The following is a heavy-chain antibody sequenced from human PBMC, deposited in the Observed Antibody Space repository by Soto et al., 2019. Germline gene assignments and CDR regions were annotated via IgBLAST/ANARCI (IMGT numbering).Heavy chain of an antibody. CDR2: SIPVFQTA. Sequence: QEQLVQSGAEVKKPGSAGKVSCKASGGLFSSYPISWVRQVPGQGLEWMGGSIPVFQTAYYTQRFQSRVTITADESTNTAYMELSSLRSEDTAIYYCARGGSGYTWFNEFWGQGTLVTVSS. D-gene: IGHD3-22*01. CDR3: ARGGSGYTWFNEF. J-gene: IGHJ4*02. CDR1: GGLFSSYP. V-gene: IGHV1-69*01.